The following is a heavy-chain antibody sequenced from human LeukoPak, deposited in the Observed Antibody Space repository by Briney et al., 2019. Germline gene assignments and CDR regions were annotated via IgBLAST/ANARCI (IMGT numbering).Heavy chain of an antibody. CDR2: ISSSGSTI. CDR3: ARGITVTTYGCDY. J-gene: IGHJ4*02. Sequence: GGSLRLSCAASGFTFSSYEMNWVRQAPGKGLEWVAYISSSGSTIYYADSVKGRFTISRDNAKNSLYLQMNSLRAEDTAVYYCARGITVTTYGCDYWGQGTLVTVSS. CDR1: GFTFSSYE. V-gene: IGHV3-48*03. D-gene: IGHD4-17*01.